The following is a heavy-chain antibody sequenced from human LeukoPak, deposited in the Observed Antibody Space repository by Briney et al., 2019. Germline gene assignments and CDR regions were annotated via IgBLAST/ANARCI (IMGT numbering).Heavy chain of an antibody. CDR1: GGTFSSYA. CDR3: AKAGAAAGTVGY. J-gene: IGHJ4*02. Sequence: SCKASGGTFSSYAMSWVRQAPGKGLEWVSAISGSGGSTYYADSVKGRFTISRDYSKNTLYLQMNSLRAEDTAVYYCAKAGAAAGTVGYWGQGTLVTVSS. D-gene: IGHD6-13*01. CDR2: ISGSGGST. V-gene: IGHV3-23*01.